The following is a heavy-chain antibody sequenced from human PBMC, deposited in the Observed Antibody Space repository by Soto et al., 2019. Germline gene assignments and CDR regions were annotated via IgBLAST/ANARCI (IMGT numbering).Heavy chain of an antibody. J-gene: IGHJ4*02. CDR1: GYTFTSYA. CDR2: INAGNGNT. CDR3: AMSIVVVTALDY. D-gene: IGHD2-21*02. V-gene: IGHV1-3*05. Sequence: QVQLVQSGAEEKKPGASVKVSCKASGYTFTSYAMHWVRQAPGQRLEWMGWINAGNGNTKYSQKFQGRVTITRDTSASTDYMELSSLRSEDTAVYYYAMSIVVVTALDYWGQGTLVTVSS.